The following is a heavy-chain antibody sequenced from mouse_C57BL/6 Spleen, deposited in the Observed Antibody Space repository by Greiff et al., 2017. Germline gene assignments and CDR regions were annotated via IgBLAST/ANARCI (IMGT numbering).Heavy chain of an antibody. D-gene: IGHD1-1*01. CDR1: GYTFTSYW. CDR2: IDPNSGGT. Sequence: QVQLQQSGAELVKPGASVKLSCKASGYTFTSYWMHWVKQRPGRGLEWIGRIDPNSGGTKYNEKFKSKATLTVDKPSSTAYMQLSSLTSEDSAVYYCARSITTVVADAWFAYWGQGTLVTVSA. J-gene: IGHJ3*01. CDR3: ARSITTVVADAWFAY. V-gene: IGHV1-72*01.